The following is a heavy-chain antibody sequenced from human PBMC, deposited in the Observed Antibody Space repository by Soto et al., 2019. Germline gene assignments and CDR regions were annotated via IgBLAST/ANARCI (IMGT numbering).Heavy chain of an antibody. CDR2: ITWNSGHI. V-gene: IGHV3-9*01. J-gene: IGHJ4*02. Sequence: EVQLVESGGALVQPGRSLRLSCVASGFNFDDSAMDWVRQVPGKGLEWVSGITWNSGHILYADSVKGRFTISRDNAKKSLYLELNSLRHEDTVMYYCAKGRSSMIVVVMDNWAQGTPVTVSS. CDR3: AKGRSSMIVVVMDN. D-gene: IGHD3-22*01. CDR1: GFNFDDSA.